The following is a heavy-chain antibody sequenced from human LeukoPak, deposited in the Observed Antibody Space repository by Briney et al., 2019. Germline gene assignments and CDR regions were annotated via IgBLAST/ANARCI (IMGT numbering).Heavy chain of an antibody. Sequence: GGSLRLSCAASGFTFSSYAMHWVRQATGKGLEWVAVISYDGSNKYYADSVKGRFTISRDNSKNTLYLQMNSLRAEDTAVYYCARKAYGLDVWGKGTTVTVSS. CDR3: ARKAYGLDV. J-gene: IGHJ6*04. CDR2: ISYDGSNK. V-gene: IGHV3-30-3*01. CDR1: GFTFSSYA.